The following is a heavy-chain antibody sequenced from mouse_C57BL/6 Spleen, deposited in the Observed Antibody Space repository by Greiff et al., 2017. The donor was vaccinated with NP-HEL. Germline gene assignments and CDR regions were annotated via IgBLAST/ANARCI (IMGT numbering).Heavy chain of an antibody. J-gene: IGHJ4*01. CDR2: ISYDGSN. Sequence: EVQLQQSGPGLVKPSQSLSLTCSVTGYSITSGYYWNWIRQFPGNKLEWMGYISYDGSNNYNPSLKNRISITRDTSKNQFFLKLNSVTTEDTATYYCASYDYDRAMDYWGQGTSVTVSS. CDR3: ASYDYDRAMDY. V-gene: IGHV3-6*01. D-gene: IGHD2-4*01. CDR1: GYSITSGYY.